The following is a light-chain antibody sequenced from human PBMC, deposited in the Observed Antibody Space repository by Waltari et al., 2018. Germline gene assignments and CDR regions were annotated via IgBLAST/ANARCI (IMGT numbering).Light chain of an antibody. V-gene: IGKV1-9*01. CDR2: AAS. J-gene: IGKJ4*01. Sequence: DIQLTQSPSFLSASVGDRVTIPCRASQGISSYLAWYQQKPGKAPKLLIYAASTLQSGGPSRFSGSGSGTEFTLTISSLQPEDFATYYCQQLNSYPPGLTFGGGTKVEIK. CDR3: QQLNSYPPGLT. CDR1: QGISSY.